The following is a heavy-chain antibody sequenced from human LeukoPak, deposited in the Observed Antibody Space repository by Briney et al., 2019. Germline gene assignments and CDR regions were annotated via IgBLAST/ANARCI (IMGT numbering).Heavy chain of an antibody. V-gene: IGHV4-31*03. J-gene: IGHJ4*02. CDR1: GGSISSGGYY. CDR2: IYYSAYSGST. CDR3: ARDRNVEMATIGYFDY. D-gene: IGHD5-24*01. Sequence: PSQTLSLTCTVSGGSISSGGYYWSWIRQHPGKGLEWIGYIYYSAYSGSTYYNPSLKSRVTISEDTSKNQFSLKLSSMTAADTAVYYCARDRNVEMATIGYFDYWGQGTLVTVSS.